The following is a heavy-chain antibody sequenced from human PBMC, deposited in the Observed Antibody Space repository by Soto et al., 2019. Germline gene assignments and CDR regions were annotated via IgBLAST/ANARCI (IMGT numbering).Heavy chain of an antibody. V-gene: IGHV3-30-3*01. Sequence: QVQLVESGGGVVQPGRSLRLSCAASGFTFSSYAMHWVRQAPGKGLEWVAVISYDGSNKYYADSVKGRFTISRDNSKNTLYLQMNSLRAEDTAVYYCASPGSAAGNLYYYYGMDVWGQGTTVTVSS. CDR3: ASPGSAAGNLYYYYGMDV. D-gene: IGHD6-13*01. CDR1: GFTFSSYA. J-gene: IGHJ6*02. CDR2: ISYDGSNK.